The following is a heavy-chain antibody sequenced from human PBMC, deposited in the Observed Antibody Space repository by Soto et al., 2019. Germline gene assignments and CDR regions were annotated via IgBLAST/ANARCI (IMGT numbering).Heavy chain of an antibody. CDR1: GFTFSSYS. CDR3: AKRERWPASGPY. J-gene: IGHJ4*02. D-gene: IGHD1-1*01. V-gene: IGHV3-23*01. CDR2: ISGSGDNT. Sequence: VGSLRLSCAASGFTFSSYSMTWVRQAPGKGLEWVSDISGSGDNTYYADSVKGRFTISRDNSKNTLDLQMNSLRAEDTALYYCAKRERWPASGPYWGQGTLVTVSS.